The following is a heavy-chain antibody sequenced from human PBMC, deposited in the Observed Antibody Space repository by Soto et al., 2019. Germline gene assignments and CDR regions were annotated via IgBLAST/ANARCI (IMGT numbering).Heavy chain of an antibody. Sequence: LSCAASGFTFSDYYMSWIRQAPGKGLEWVSYISSSSSYTNYADSVKGRFTISRDNAKNSLYLQMNSLRAEDTAVYYCFPSLRDYGMDVWGQGTTVTVSS. D-gene: IGHD3-9*01. J-gene: IGHJ6*02. V-gene: IGHV3-11*06. CDR3: FPSLRDYGMDV. CDR1: GFTFSDYY. CDR2: ISSSSSYT.